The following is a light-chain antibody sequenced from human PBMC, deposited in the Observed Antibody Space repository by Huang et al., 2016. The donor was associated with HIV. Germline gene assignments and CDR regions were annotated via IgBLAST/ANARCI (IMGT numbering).Light chain of an antibody. CDR3: HQYYSAPQT. V-gene: IGKV4-1*01. CDR2: WAA. Sequence: DIVVTQSPGSLALSLGERAAINCTSSLSVFHSSNNKNYLSWYQLKPGQSTQLLIYWAATLEFGVPGRFLCTGSGTDFTLTITSLQAEDVAVYYCHQYYSAPQTFGQGTKVEV. J-gene: IGKJ1*01. CDR1: LSVFHSSNNKNY.